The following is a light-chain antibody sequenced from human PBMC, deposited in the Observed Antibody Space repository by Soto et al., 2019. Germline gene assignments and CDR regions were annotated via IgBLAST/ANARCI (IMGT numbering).Light chain of an antibody. J-gene: IGKJ1*01. CDR2: DAS. Sequence: IVITQSPASLSVSPGGRATLSCRASQSVSRNLAWYQQKPGQAPSLLIFDASTRATGVPARFSGSGSGTDFILTISSLQSEDFAVYYCQHYYNWPPGGTFGQGTKVEI. V-gene: IGKV3-15*01. CDR3: QHYYNWPPGGT. CDR1: QSVSRN.